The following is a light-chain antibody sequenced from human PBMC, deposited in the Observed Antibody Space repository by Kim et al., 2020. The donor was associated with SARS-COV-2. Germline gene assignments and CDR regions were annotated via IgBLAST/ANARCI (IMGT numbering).Light chain of an antibody. CDR2: GAS. CDR1: QSVRSS. Sequence: EVVMTQSTATLSVSPGESATLSCRASQSVRSSLAWYQQKSGQVPRLLIYGASTRAAGIPARFSGSGSGTEFTLTISSLQSEDFAVYYCQQYTNWPRTFGQGTKVDIK. V-gene: IGKV3-15*01. CDR3: QQYTNWPRT. J-gene: IGKJ1*01.